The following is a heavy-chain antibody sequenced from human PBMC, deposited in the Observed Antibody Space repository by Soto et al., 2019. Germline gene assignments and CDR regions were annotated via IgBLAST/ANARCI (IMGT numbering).Heavy chain of an antibody. Sequence: ASEKVSCKASGGTFSSYAISWVRQAPGQGLEWMGGIIPIFGTANYAQKFQGRVTITADESTSTAYMELSSLRSEDTAVYYCARGNNVDTAMVIPAPHLPAYYYYYGMDVWGQGTTVTVSS. D-gene: IGHD5-18*01. J-gene: IGHJ6*02. CDR3: ARGNNVDTAMVIPAPHLPAYYYYYGMDV. CDR2: IIPIFGTA. CDR1: GGTFSSYA. V-gene: IGHV1-69*13.